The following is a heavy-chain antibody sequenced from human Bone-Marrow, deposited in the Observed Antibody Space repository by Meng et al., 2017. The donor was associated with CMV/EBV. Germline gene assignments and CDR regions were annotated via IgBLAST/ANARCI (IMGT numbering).Heavy chain of an antibody. V-gene: IGHV3-72*01. CDR1: GFTFSDHY. J-gene: IGHJ4*02. CDR2: GRHQVKSYST. CDR3: TRTYYDSIIRDLDS. Sequence: GGSLRLSCAVSGFTFSDHYMDWVRQAPGKGLEWIGRGRHQVKSYSTSYAASVKGRFTISRDESKNLLYLQMDSLKTEDTAVYFCTRTYYDSIIRDLDSWGQGTLVTVSS. D-gene: IGHD3-16*01.